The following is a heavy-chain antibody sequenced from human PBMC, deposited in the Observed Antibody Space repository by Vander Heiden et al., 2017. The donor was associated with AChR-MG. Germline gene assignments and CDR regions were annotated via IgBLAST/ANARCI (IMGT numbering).Heavy chain of an antibody. Sequence: EVQLVESGGGLVKPGGSLRLSCAASGFTSSNAWMSWVRQAPGKGLEWVGRIKSKTDGGTTDYAAPVKGRFTISRDDSKNTLYLQMNSLKTEDTAVYYCTSVRGKRSHFDYWGQGTLVTVSS. CDR3: TSVRGKRSHFDY. D-gene: IGHD3-10*01. V-gene: IGHV3-15*01. CDR2: IKSKTDGGTT. J-gene: IGHJ4*02. CDR1: GFTSSNAW.